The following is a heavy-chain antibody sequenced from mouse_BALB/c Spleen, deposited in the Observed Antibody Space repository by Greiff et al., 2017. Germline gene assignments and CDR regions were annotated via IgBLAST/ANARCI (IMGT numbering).Heavy chain of an antibody. Sequence: VQLQQSGAELAKPGASVKMSCKASGYTFTSYWMHWVKQRPGQGLEWIGYINPSTGYTEYNQKFKDKATLTADKSSSTAYMQLSSLTSEDSAVYYCARLGYDYAYWGQGTLVTVSA. CDR3: ARLGYDYAY. CDR2: INPSTGYT. D-gene: IGHD2-4*01. V-gene: IGHV1-7*01. J-gene: IGHJ3*01. CDR1: GYTFTSYW.